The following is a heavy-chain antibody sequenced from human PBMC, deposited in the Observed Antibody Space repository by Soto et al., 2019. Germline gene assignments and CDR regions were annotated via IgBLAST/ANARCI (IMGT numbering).Heavy chain of an antibody. D-gene: IGHD3-3*01. CDR2: IYYSGST. Sequence: SETLSLTCTVSGGSISSGDYYWSWIRQPPGKGLEWIGYIYYSGSTYYNPSLKSRVTISVDTSKNQFSLKLSSVTAADTAVYYCARTYYDFWSDSLYYMDVWGKGTTVTVSS. CDR3: ARTYYDFWSDSLYYMDV. CDR1: GGSISSGDYY. V-gene: IGHV4-30-4*01. J-gene: IGHJ6*03.